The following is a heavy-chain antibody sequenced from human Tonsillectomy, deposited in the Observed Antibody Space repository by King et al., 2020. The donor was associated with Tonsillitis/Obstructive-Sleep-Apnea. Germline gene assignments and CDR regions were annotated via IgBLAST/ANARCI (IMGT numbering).Heavy chain of an antibody. D-gene: IGHD3-16*01. Sequence: QLVQSGAEVKKPGESLRISCKVSGYSFTTFWISWVRQMPGKGLEWMGRIDPSDSYINYSPSFQGHVTISVDKSISTAYLQWSSLKASDTAIYYCLWGSISNNWFEPWGQGTLVTVSS. CDR2: IDPSDSYI. V-gene: IGHV5-10-1*01. J-gene: IGHJ5*02. CDR3: LWGSISNNWFEP. CDR1: GYSFTTFW.